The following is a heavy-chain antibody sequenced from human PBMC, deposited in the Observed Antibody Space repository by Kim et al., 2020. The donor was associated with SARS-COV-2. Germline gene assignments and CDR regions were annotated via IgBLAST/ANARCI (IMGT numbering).Heavy chain of an antibody. CDR1: GFTFSSYW. D-gene: IGHD3-10*01. V-gene: IGHV3-74*01. CDR2: INSDGSTT. CDR3: ARDGYYYGSGTYYNLFGD. J-gene: IGHJ4*02. Sequence: GGSLRLSCAASGFTFSSYWMHWVRQAPGKGLVWVSHINSDGSTTSYADSMKGRFTISRDNAKNTLYLQMNSLRAEDTAVYYCARDGYYYGSGTYYNLFGDWGQGTLVTVSS.